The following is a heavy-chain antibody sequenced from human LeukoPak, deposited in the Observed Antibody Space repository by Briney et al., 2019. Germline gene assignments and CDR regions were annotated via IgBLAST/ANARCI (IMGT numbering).Heavy chain of an antibody. D-gene: IGHD3-22*01. CDR1: GYTFTSYD. CDR3: ARGLYSSYSYGMDV. Sequence: GASVKVSCKASGYTFTSYDINWVRQATGQGLEWMGWMNPNSGNTGYAQMFQGRVTMTRNTSISTAYMELSSLRSEDTAVYYCARGLYSSYSYGMDVWGQGITVTVSS. V-gene: IGHV1-8*01. CDR2: MNPNSGNT. J-gene: IGHJ6*02.